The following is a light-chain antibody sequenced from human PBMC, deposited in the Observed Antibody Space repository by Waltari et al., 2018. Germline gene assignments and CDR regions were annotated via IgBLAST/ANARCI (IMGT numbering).Light chain of an antibody. CDR2: YDN. CDR1: NIESKS. V-gene: IGLV3-21*01. Sequence: SYVLTQPPSVSVAPGETARITCGGNNIESKSVHWYRQRPGQAPVVVISYDNDRAAGIPGRFSGSNSGNTATLTISRVEAGDEADYYCQVWDANTDPGVFGTGTEVTVL. J-gene: IGLJ1*01. CDR3: QVWDANTDPGV.